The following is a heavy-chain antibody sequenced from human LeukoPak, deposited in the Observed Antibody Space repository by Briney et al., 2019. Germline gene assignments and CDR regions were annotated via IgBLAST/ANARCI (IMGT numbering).Heavy chain of an antibody. CDR1: GYTFTCYY. D-gene: IGHD1-26*01. CDR3: ARDESSDPSQGP. J-gene: IGHJ5*02. V-gene: IGHV1-2*02. Sequence: GASVKVSCKASGYTFTCYYMHWVRQAPGQGLEWMGWINPNSGGTNYAQKFQGRVTMTRDTSISTAYMELSRLRSDDTAVYYCARDESSDPSQGPWGQGTLVTVSS. CDR2: INPNSGGT.